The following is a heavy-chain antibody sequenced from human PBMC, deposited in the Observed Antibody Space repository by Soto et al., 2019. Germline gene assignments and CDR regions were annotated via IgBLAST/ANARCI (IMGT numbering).Heavy chain of an antibody. J-gene: IGHJ4*02. CDR3: ARSPKYLIAQYYFDY. CDR1: GGSISSYY. D-gene: IGHD2-21*01. Sequence: SETLSLTCTVSGGSISSYYWSWIRQPPGKGLEWIGYIYYSGSTNYNPSLKSRVTISVDTSKNQFSLKLSSVTAADTAVYYCARSPKYLIAQYYFDYWGQGTLVTVSS. CDR2: IYYSGST. V-gene: IGHV4-59*08.